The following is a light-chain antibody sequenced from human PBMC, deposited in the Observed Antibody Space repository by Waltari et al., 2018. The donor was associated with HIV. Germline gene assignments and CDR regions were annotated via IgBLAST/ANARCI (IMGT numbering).Light chain of an antibody. J-gene: IGLJ2*01. CDR2: EVT. CDR1: NSDIRTSDY. CDR3: SSFANRDGFYVL. V-gene: IGLV2-8*01. Sequence: SALTQPPSASGSPGQSVTLPCPGTNSDIRTSDYVPWYQQHPGNAPKLVISEVTKRPSGVSDRFSGSKSVNTAFLTVSGLQAEDEADYYCSSFANRDGFYVLFGGGTRLTVL.